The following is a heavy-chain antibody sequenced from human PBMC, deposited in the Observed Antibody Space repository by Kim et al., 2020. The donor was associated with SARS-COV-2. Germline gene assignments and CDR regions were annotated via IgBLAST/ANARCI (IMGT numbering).Heavy chain of an antibody. CDR2: IYPGDSDT. CDR3: ARWESYDILTEGAYFDY. V-gene: IGHV5-51*01. CDR1: GYSFTSYW. Sequence: GESLKISCKGSGYSFTSYWIGWVRQMPGKGLEWMGIIYPGDSDTRYSPSFQGQVTISADKSISTAYLQWSSLKASDTAMYYCARWESYDILTEGAYFDYWGQGTLVTVSS. J-gene: IGHJ4*02. D-gene: IGHD3-9*01.